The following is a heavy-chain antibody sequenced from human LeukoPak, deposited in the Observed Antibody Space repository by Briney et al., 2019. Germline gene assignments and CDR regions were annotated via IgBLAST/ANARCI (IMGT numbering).Heavy chain of an antibody. CDR1: GGTFSSYA. V-gene: IGHV1-2*02. J-gene: IGHJ5*02. CDR2: INPNSGGT. Sequence: ASVKVSCKASGGTFSSYAISWVRQAPGQGLEWMGWINPNSGGTNYAQKFQGRVTMTRDTSISTAYMELSRLRSDDTAVYYCARCNSVSTVTTVGDNWFDPWGQGTLVTVSS. CDR3: ARCNSVSTVTTVGDNWFDP. D-gene: IGHD4-17*01.